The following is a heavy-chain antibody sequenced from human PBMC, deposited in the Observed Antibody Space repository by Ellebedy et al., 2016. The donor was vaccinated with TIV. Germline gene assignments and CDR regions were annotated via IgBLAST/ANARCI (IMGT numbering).Heavy chain of an antibody. D-gene: IGHD4-23*01. Sequence: GESLKISCAASGFFFSSYAMNWVRQAPGKGLEWVSSISSESNHIYYAESLKGRFTISRHNAKNSLDLQMNSLRVEDTAVYYCARVATVVNVPYNYYGMDVWGHGTTVTVSS. J-gene: IGHJ6*02. V-gene: IGHV3-21*01. CDR1: GFFFSSYA. CDR3: ARVATVVNVPYNYYGMDV. CDR2: ISSESNHI.